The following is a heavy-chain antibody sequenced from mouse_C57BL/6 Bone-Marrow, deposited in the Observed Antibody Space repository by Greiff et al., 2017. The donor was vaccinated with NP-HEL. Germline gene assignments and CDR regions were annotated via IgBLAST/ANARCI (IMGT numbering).Heavy chain of an antibody. J-gene: IGHJ3*01. CDR1: GFTFSDYY. Sequence: DVMLVESGGGLVQPGGSLKLSCAASGFTFSDYYMYWVRQTPEKRLEWVAYISNGGGSTYYPDTVKGRFTISRDNAKNTLYLQMSRLKSEDTAMYYCARPGYGYDVGFAYWGQGTLVTVSA. V-gene: IGHV5-12*01. D-gene: IGHD2-2*01. CDR2: ISNGGGST. CDR3: ARPGYGYDVGFAY.